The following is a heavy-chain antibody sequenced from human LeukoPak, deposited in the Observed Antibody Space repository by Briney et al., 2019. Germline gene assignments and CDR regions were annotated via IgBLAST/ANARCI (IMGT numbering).Heavy chain of an antibody. CDR3: AKDWYDFWSGYYPSHYYYMDV. V-gene: IGHV3-23*01. Sequence: GGSLRLSCAASGFTFSSYAMGWVRQAPGKGLEWVSAISGSGGSTYYADSVKGRFTISRDNSKNTLYLQMNSLRAEDTAVYYCAKDWYDFWSGYYPSHYYYMDVWGKGTTVTVSS. CDR1: GFTFSSYA. D-gene: IGHD3-3*01. J-gene: IGHJ6*03. CDR2: ISGSGGST.